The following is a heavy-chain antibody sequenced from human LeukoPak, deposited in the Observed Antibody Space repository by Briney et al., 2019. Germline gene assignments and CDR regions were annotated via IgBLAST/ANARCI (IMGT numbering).Heavy chain of an antibody. J-gene: IGHJ4*02. D-gene: IGHD3-16*01. CDR2: INPSGGST. Sequence: ASVKVSCKASGYTFTSYYMHWVRQAPGQGLEWMGIINPSGGSTSYAQKFQGRVTITRDTSTSTVYMELSSLRSEDTAVYYCARDQEVTHPGGYFDYWGQGTLVTVSS. CDR1: GYTFTSYY. CDR3: ARDQEVTHPGGYFDY. V-gene: IGHV1-46*01.